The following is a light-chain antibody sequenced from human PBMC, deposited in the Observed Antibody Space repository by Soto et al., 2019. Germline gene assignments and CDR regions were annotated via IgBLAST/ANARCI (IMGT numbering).Light chain of an antibody. V-gene: IGLV3-21*01. CDR3: QVWDRPTDLV. CDR1: DIETKS. CDR2: FDS. Sequence: SYELTQPPSVSVAPGKPAIFTWGGTDIETKSVHWYQQKAGQAPVLVMSFDSDRPSGIPERFSGSNSGNTASLTITRAEAGDEADYYCQVWDRPTDLVFGGGTKVTVL. J-gene: IGLJ2*01.